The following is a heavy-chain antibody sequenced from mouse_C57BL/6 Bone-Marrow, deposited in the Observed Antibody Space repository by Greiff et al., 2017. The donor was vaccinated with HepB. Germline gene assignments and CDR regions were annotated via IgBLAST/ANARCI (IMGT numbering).Heavy chain of an antibody. CDR3: ARRGYSFDY. CDR1: GYTFTDYN. V-gene: IGHV1-18*01. Sequence: VQLKESGPELVKPGASVKIPCKASGYTFTDYNMDWVKQSHGKSLEWIGDINPNNGGTIYNQKFKGKATLTVDKSSSTAYMELRSLTSEDTAVYYWARRGYSFDYWGQGTTLTGSS. CDR2: INPNNGGT. J-gene: IGHJ2*01.